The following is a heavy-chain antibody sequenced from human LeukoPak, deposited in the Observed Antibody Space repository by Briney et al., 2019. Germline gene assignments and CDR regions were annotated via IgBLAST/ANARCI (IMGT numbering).Heavy chain of an antibody. CDR3: ARGTGEGYSYGRYYFDY. CDR1: GYTFIDYY. Sequence: GASVKVPCKASGYTFIDYYIHWVRQAPAQGLEWMGWINPNSGGTNYAQKFQGRVTMTRDTSMSTAYMELSRLRSDDTAVYYCARGTGEGYSYGRYYFDYWGQGTLVTVSS. D-gene: IGHD5-18*01. J-gene: IGHJ4*02. CDR2: INPNSGGT. V-gene: IGHV1-2*02.